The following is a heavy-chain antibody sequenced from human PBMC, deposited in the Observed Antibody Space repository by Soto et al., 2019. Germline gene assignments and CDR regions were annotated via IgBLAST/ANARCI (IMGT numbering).Heavy chain of an antibody. J-gene: IGHJ4*02. D-gene: IGHD2-15*01. Sequence: LSCAASGFTFSSYAMSWVRQAPGKGLEWVSAISGSGGSTYYADSVKGRFTISRDNSKNTLYLQMNSLRAEDTAVYYCAKVIPHCSGGSCYSNSEYYFDYWGQGTLVTVSS. V-gene: IGHV3-23*01. CDR2: ISGSGGST. CDR3: AKVIPHCSGGSCYSNSEYYFDY. CDR1: GFTFSSYA.